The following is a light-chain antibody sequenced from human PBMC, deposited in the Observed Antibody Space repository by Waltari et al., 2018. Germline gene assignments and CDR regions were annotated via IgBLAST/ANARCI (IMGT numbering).Light chain of an antibody. CDR3: ATWDSSLSAWV. Sequence: QSVLTQPPSVSAAPGQKVTISCSGSSSNIGNNYVHWFPHVSGTAPKLLLYEYNKRPSGLPDRFSGSKSGTSATLGITGLQTGDEAHYYCATWDSSLSAWVFGGGTKLTVL. CDR1: SSNIGNNY. CDR2: EYN. V-gene: IGLV1-51*02. J-gene: IGLJ3*02.